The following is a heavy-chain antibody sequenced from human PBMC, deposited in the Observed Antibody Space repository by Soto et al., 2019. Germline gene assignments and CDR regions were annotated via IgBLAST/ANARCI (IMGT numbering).Heavy chain of an antibody. CDR1: GYTFTSYY. CDR3: ARGGAVGYSGYDYYYYYGMDV. Sequence: ASVKVSCKASGYTFTSYYMHWVRQAPGQGLEWMGIINPSGGSTSYAQKFQGRVTMTRDTSTSTVYMELSSLRSEGTAVYYCARGGAVGYSGYDYYYYYGMDVWGQGTTVTVSS. CDR2: INPSGGST. V-gene: IGHV1-46*01. D-gene: IGHD5-12*01. J-gene: IGHJ6*02.